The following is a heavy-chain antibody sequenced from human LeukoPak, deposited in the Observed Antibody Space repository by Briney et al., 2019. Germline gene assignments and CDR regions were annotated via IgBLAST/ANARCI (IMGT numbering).Heavy chain of an antibody. CDR1: GFTFSSYS. D-gene: IGHD3-22*01. V-gene: IGHV3-21*01. J-gene: IGHJ3*02. CDR3: ARDRPSDYDSSGYRAFDI. CDR2: ISSSGSHI. Sequence: GGSLRLSCAASGFTFSSYSMNWVRQAPGKGLEWLSSISSSGSHIYYADSLKGRFTISRDNAKNSLYLQMNSLRAEDTAVYYCARDRPSDYDSSGYRAFDIWGQGTMVTVSS.